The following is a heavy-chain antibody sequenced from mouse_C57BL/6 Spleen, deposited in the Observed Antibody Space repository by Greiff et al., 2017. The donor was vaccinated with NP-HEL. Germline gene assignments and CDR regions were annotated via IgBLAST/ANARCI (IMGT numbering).Heavy chain of an antibody. CDR1: GFTFSSYA. V-gene: IGHV5-9-1*02. J-gene: IGHJ3*01. CDR2: ISSGGDYI. CDR3: TRDDDQFAY. D-gene: IGHD2-3*01. Sequence: EVMLVESGEGLVKPGGSLKLSCAASGFTFSSYAMSWIRQTPEKRLEWVAYISSGGDYIYYADTVKGRFTISRDNARNTLYLQMSSLKSEDTAMYYCTRDDDQFAYWGQGTLVTVSA.